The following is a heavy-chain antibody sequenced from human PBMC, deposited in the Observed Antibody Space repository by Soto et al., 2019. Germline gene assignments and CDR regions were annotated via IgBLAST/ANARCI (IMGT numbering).Heavy chain of an antibody. CDR1: GFSFDVYA. V-gene: IGHV3-9*01. Sequence: EVQLVESGGRLVQPGRSLRLSCAASGFSFDVYAMHWVRQVPGKGLEWVSGITYDSGRIDYADSVKGRFTISRDNAKNSLYLEMNSLRVEDTALYYCAKDRWGRVVVGTVDSWGQGTLVTVSS. CDR2: ITYDSGRI. D-gene: IGHD6-19*01. CDR3: AKDRWGRVVVGTVDS. J-gene: IGHJ5*01.